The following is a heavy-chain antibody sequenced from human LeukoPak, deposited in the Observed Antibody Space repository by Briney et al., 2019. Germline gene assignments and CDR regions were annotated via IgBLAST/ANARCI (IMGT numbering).Heavy chain of an antibody. V-gene: IGHV1-2*02. D-gene: IGHD5-24*01. J-gene: IGHJ4*02. CDR1: AYSFTDYY. CDR3: ASMATYYDY. Sequence: ASVKVSCKASAYSFTDYYIYWVRQAPGQGLEWMGWINPNSGGTNYAQKFQGRVTMTRDTSISTAYMELSRLRSDDTAVYYCASMATYYDYWGQGTLVTVSS. CDR2: INPNSGGT.